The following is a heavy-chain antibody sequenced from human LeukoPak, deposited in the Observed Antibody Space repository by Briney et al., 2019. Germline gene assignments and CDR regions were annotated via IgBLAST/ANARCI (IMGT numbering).Heavy chain of an antibody. D-gene: IGHD6-13*01. CDR1: GFTFGSYW. CDR2: INTDGSST. J-gene: IGHJ4*02. V-gene: IGHV3-74*01. Sequence: PGGTLRLSCAASGFTFGSYWMHWVRQAPGKGLVWVSRINTDGSSTSYADSVKGRFTISRDNSKNTLYLQMNSLRAEDTAVYYCANRDSSSCNWGQGTLVTVSS. CDR3: ANRDSSSCN.